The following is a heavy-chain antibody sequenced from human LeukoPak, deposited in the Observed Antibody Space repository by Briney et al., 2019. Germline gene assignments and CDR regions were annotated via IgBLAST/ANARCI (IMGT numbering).Heavy chain of an antibody. D-gene: IGHD5-12*01. CDR3: ASVSGYDYGPIDY. Sequence: ASVKVSCKASGGTFSSYAISWVRQAPGQGLEWMGRIIPILGIANYAQKFQGRVTITADKSTSTAYMELSSLRSEDTAVYYCASVSGYDYGPIDYWGQGTLVTVSS. CDR2: IIPILGIA. V-gene: IGHV1-69*04. CDR1: GGTFSSYA. J-gene: IGHJ4*02.